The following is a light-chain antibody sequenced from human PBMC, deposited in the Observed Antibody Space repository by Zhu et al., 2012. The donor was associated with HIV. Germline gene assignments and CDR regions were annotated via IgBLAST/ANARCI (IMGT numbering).Light chain of an antibody. V-gene: IGKV3-20*01. CDR1: QSVSS. CDR3: QQYGSSPPIT. J-gene: IGKJ5*01. Sequence: PGQTTILSCKASQSVSSLAWYQQKPGQAPSLLIYAASNRATGIPDRFSGSGSGTDFTLTISRLEPEDFAVYYCQQYGSSPPITFGQGTRLEIK. CDR2: AAS.